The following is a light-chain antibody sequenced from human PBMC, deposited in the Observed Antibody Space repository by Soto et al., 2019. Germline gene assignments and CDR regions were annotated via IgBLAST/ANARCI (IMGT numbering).Light chain of an antibody. J-gene: IGKJ5*01. V-gene: IGKV1-16*02. Sequence: DIQMTQSPSSLSASVGDRVTITCRASQDITNYLAWFQQKPGKAPKSLIYTASSLQSGGPSKFSGSGSGTDFTLTISSLQTEDFATYYCQQYHSYPITFGQGTRLEIK. CDR1: QDITNY. CDR3: QQYHSYPIT. CDR2: TAS.